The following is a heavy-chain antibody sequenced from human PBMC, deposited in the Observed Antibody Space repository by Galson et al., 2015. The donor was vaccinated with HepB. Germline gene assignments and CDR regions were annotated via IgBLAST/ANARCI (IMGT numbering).Heavy chain of an antibody. Sequence: PALVKPTQTLTLTCTFSGFSLSTSGMCVSWIRQPPGKALEWLALIDWDDDKYYSTSLKTRLTISKDTSKNQVVLTMTNMDPVDTATYYCARIYSSGWYGDFDYWGQGTLVTVSS. J-gene: IGHJ4*02. CDR1: GFSLSTSGMC. V-gene: IGHV2-70*01. CDR2: IDWDDDK. CDR3: ARIYSSGWYGDFDY. D-gene: IGHD6-19*01.